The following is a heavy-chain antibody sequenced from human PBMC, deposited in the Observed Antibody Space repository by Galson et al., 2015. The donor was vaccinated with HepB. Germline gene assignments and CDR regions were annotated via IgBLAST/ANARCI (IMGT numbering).Heavy chain of an antibody. D-gene: IGHD1-1*01. CDR1: GDSVSSNSAA. V-gene: IGHV6-1*01. CDR3: ARGVDNWNDAQGDNWFDP. Sequence: CAISGDSVSSNSAAWNWIRQSPSRGLEWLGRTYYRSKWYNDYAVSVKSRITINPDTSKNQFSLQLNSVTPEDTAVYYCARGVDNWNDAQGDNWFDPWGQGTLVTVSS. CDR2: TYYRSKWYN. J-gene: IGHJ5*02.